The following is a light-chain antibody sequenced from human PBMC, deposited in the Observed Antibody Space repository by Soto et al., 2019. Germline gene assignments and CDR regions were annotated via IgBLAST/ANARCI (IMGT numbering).Light chain of an antibody. CDR1: SSNIGAGYD. V-gene: IGLV1-40*01. CDR3: QSYDSSLSVL. Sequence: QSVMTQPPSVSGAPGQRVTVSCTGSSSNIGAGYDVHWYQQLPGTAPKLLIYGNSNRPSGVPDRVAGSKSGTSASLAITGLQAEDEAGYYCQSYDSSLSVLFGGGTQLNVL. J-gene: IGLJ2*01. CDR2: GNS.